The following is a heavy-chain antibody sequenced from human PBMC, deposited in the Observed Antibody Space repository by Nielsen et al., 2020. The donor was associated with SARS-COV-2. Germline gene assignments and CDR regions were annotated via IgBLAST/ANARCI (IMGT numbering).Heavy chain of an antibody. Sequence: SWVRQMPGKGLEWIGYIHDRRSSYNPSLKSRVAISLDTSKNQFSLGLRSVTAADTAVYYCARDDTPMTPATTLGYWGQGILVTVSS. D-gene: IGHD4-17*01. V-gene: IGHV4-31*02. CDR2: IHDRRSS. CDR3: ARDDTPMTPATTLGY. J-gene: IGHJ4*02.